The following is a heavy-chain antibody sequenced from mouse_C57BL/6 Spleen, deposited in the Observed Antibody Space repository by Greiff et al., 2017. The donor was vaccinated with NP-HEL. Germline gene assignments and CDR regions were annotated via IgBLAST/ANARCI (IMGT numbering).Heavy chain of an antibody. J-gene: IGHJ1*03. CDR3: VRHSTTVVDWYFDV. CDR2: IRSKSNNYAT. CDR1: GFSFNTYA. D-gene: IGHD1-1*01. Sequence: EVKVVESGGGLVQPKGSLKLSCAASGFSFNTYAMNWVRQAPGKGLEWVARIRSKSNNYATYYADSVKDRFTISRDDSESMLYLQMNNLKTEDTAMYYCVRHSTTVVDWYFDVWGTGTTVTVSS. V-gene: IGHV10-1*01.